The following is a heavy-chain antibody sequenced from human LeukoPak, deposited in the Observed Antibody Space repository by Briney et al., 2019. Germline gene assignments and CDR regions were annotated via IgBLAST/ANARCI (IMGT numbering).Heavy chain of an antibody. CDR1: GGSFSGYY. Sequence: PSETQSLTCAVYGGSFSGYYWSWIRQPPGKGLEWIGEINHSGSTNYNPSLKSRVTISVDTSKNQFSLKLSSVTAADTAVYYCAESGGSGLIDYWGQGTLVTVSS. V-gene: IGHV4-34*01. J-gene: IGHJ4*02. D-gene: IGHD1-26*01. CDR3: AESGGSGLIDY. CDR2: INHSGST.